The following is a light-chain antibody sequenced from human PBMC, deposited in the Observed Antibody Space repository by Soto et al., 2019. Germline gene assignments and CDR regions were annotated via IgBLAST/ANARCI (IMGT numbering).Light chain of an antibody. Sequence: IVLTQSPGTLSLSPGERATLSCRASQSVSSSYLAWYQQKPGQPPRLLMYGASTRATGIPARFSGSGSGTEFTLTISSLQSEDFAVYYCQQYNNWPITFGQGTRLEIK. V-gene: IGKV3-15*01. J-gene: IGKJ5*01. CDR3: QQYNNWPIT. CDR2: GAS. CDR1: QSVSSSY.